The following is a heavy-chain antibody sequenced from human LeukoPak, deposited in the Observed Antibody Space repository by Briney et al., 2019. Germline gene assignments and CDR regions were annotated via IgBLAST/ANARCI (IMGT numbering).Heavy chain of an antibody. CDR1: GFTFSSYA. Sequence: PGGSLRLSCAASGFTFSSYAMSWVRQAPGKGLEWVSSISSSSSYIYYADSVKGRFTISRDNAKNSLYLQMNSLRAEDTAVYYCAREGTITAFNWFDPWGQGTLVTVSS. J-gene: IGHJ5*02. CDR3: AREGTITAFNWFDP. D-gene: IGHD5-18*01. CDR2: ISSSSSYI. V-gene: IGHV3-21*01.